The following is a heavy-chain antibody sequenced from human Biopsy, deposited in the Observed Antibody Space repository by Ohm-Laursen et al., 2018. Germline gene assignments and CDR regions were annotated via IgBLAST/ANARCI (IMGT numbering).Heavy chain of an antibody. V-gene: IGHV4-59*01. D-gene: IGHD2/OR15-2a*01. CDR3: ARATNSTGWPYYYFYGMDV. CDR2: IYYSGST. J-gene: IGHJ6*02. CDR1: GGSISSDY. Sequence: SETLSLTYTVSGGSISSDYWSWIWQTPGKGLEWIGYIYYSGSTNYNPSLKSRVTISVDTSKNQFSLRLNSVTAADTAVYYCARATNSTGWPYYYFYGMDVWGQGTTVTVSS.